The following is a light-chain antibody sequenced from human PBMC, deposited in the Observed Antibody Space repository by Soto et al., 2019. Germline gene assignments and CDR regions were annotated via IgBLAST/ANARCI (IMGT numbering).Light chain of an antibody. CDR2: AAY. CDR3: QQXYSTPSIT. CDR1: QSISSY. Sequence: DIQMTQAPSSLFRSVGQRVTIICRGSQSISSYLNWYQQKTGKAPKIMIYAAYSLQSGVPSRFSGSGSGTDFTLTISSLQPEDFATYYCQQXYSTPSITCGQGTRLEI. J-gene: IGKJ5*01. V-gene: IGKV1-39*01.